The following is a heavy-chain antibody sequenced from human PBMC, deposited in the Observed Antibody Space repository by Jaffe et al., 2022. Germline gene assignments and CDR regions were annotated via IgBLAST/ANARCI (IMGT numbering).Heavy chain of an antibody. CDR2: IRYDGSNK. J-gene: IGHJ6*03. CDR1: GFTFSSYG. V-gene: IGHV3-30*02. Sequence: QVQLVESGGGVVQPGGSLRLSCAASGFTFSSYGMHWVRQAPGKGLEWVAFIRYDGSNKYYADSVKGRFTISRDNSKNTLYLQMNSLRAEDTAVYYCAKDVGYCSSTSCAGQYYYYYYYMDVWGKGTTVTVSS. D-gene: IGHD2-2*01. CDR3: AKDVGYCSSTSCAGQYYYYYYYMDV.